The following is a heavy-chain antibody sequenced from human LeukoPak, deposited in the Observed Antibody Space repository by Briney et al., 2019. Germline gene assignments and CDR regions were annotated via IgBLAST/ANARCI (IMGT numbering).Heavy chain of an antibody. Sequence: SETLSLTCNVSGGSISSSSYYWGWIRQPPGKGLEWIGTMYYSGTHYYNPSLKSRVTISVDTSKNRFFLILSSVTAAGTAMYYCSIYDTSGSYSDYWGQGTLVTVSS. CDR2: MYYSGTH. V-gene: IGHV4-39*01. D-gene: IGHD3-22*01. CDR3: SIYDTSGSYSDY. J-gene: IGHJ4*02. CDR1: GGSISSSSYY.